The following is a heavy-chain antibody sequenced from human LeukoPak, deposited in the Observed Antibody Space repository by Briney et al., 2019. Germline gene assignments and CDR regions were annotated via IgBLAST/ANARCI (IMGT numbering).Heavy chain of an antibody. CDR1: GFPFSSHG. D-gene: IGHD1-26*01. Sequence: GGSLRLSCAASGFPFSSHGMSWVGQAPGKGLEWVSGIIGGGGSTYYADSVKGRFTISGDNSRNTLFLQMNSLRVEDTAVYYCANTGSYSVYWGQGTLVTVSS. V-gene: IGHV3-23*01. CDR2: IIGGGGST. CDR3: ANTGSYSVY. J-gene: IGHJ4*02.